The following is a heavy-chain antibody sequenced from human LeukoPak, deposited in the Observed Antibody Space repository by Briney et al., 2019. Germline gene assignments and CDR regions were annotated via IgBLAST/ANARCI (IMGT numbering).Heavy chain of an antibody. CDR2: MNPNSGNT. V-gene: IGHV1-8*01. D-gene: IGHD6-6*01. CDR1: GYTFTSYD. Sequence: GASVKVSCKASGYTFTSYDINWVRQATGQGLEWMGWMNPNSGNTGYAQKFQGRVTMTRNTSISTAYIELSSLRSEDTAVYYCARVVAARLYNWFDPWGQGTLVTVSS. J-gene: IGHJ5*02. CDR3: ARVVAARLYNWFDP.